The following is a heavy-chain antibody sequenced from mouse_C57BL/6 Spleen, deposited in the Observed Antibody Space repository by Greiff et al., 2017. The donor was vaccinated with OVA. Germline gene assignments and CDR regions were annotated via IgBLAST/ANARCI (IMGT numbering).Heavy chain of an antibody. Sequence: VKLQQSGAELVRPGASVKLSCKASGYTFTDYYINWVKQRPGQGLEWIARIYPGSGNTYYNEKFKGKATLTADKSSSTAYMQLSSLTSEDSAVYFCARAGDYYGSSPMAMDYWGQGTSVTVAS. CDR3: ARAGDYYGSSPMAMDY. J-gene: IGHJ4*01. CDR2: IYPGSGNT. D-gene: IGHD1-1*01. V-gene: IGHV1-76*01. CDR1: GYTFTDYY.